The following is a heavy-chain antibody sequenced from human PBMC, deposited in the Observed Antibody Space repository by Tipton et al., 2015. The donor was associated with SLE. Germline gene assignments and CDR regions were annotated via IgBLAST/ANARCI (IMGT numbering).Heavy chain of an antibody. CDR2: IRYDGSNK. J-gene: IGHJ3*02. CDR1: GFTFSSYG. D-gene: IGHD2-2*01. CDR3: AKEKGYCSSTSCAEAFDI. V-gene: IGHV3-30*02. Sequence: SLRLSCAASGFTFSSYGMHWVRQAPGKGLEWVAFIRYDGSNKYYADSVKGRFTISSDNSKNTLYLQMNSLRAEDTAVYYCAKEKGYCSSTSCAEAFDIWGQGTMVTVSS.